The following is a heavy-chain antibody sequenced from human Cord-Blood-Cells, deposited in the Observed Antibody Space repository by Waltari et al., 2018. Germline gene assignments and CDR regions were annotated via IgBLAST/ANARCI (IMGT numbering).Heavy chain of an antibody. Sequence: QVQLVQSGAEVKKPGSSVKVSCKASGGTFSSYAISWVRQAPGQGLEWMGGIIPFFGTANYAQKFQGRVTITADESTRTAYMELSSLRSEDTAVYYCAREALEYSSSGGAFDIWGQGTMVTVSS. CDR1: GGTFSSYA. J-gene: IGHJ3*02. CDR3: AREALEYSSSGGAFDI. V-gene: IGHV1-69*12. D-gene: IGHD6-6*01. CDR2: IIPFFGTA.